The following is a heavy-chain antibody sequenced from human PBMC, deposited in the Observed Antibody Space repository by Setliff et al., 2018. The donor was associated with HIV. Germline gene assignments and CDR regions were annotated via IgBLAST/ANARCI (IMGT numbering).Heavy chain of an antibody. J-gene: IGHJ4*02. V-gene: IGHV4-34*01. CDR3: ASTRIKIWFFHY. Sequence: SETLSLTCAVYGGSFSTYYWTWIRQPPGKGLEWIGEINHSGNTDYNPSLKSRVTISVDASKSQFSLSMSSVTAADTAVYYCASTRIKIWFFHYWGQGTPVTVSS. CDR1: GGSFSTYY. CDR2: INHSGNT. D-gene: IGHD5-18*01.